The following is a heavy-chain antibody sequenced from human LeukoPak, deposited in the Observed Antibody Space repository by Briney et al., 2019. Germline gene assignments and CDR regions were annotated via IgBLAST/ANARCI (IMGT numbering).Heavy chain of an antibody. CDR2: IYSGGST. J-gene: IGHJ4*02. CDR3: ARGPYGSGSYYLY. V-gene: IGHV3-53*05. CDR1: GFTVSSNY. Sequence: PGGSLRLSCAASGFTVSSNYMSWVRQAPGKGLEWVSVIYSGGSTYYADSVKGRFTISRDNSKNTLYLQMNSLRAEDTAVYYCARGPYGSGSYYLYWGQGTLVTVSS. D-gene: IGHD3-10*01.